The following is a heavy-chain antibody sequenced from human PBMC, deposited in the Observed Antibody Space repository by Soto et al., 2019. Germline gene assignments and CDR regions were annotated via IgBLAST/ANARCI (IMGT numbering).Heavy chain of an antibody. J-gene: IGHJ6*02. V-gene: IGHV3-73*01. CDR3: TSYNWNEYYYYGMDV. CDR2: IRSKANSYAT. D-gene: IGHD1-20*01. CDR1: GFTFSGSA. Sequence: EVQLVESGGGLVQPGGSLKLSCAASGFTFSGSAMHWVRQASGKGLEWVGRIRSKANSYATAYAASVKGRFTISRDDSKNTAYLQMNSLKTEDTAVYYCTSYNWNEYYYYGMDVWGQGTTVTVSS.